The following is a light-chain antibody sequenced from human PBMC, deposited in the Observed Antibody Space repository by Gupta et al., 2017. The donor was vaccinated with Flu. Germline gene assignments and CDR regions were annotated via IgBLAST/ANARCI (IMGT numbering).Light chain of an antibody. CDR1: RLGNKY. CDR2: QDN. V-gene: IGLV3-1*01. J-gene: IGLJ3*02. CDR3: QAWDNSTVV. Sequence: SHEATQPPPAPASPGQTASITCSGDRLGNKYVCWYQQKPGQSPILVIYQDNKRPSGIPERFSGSKSGTTATLTISGTQAMDESDYYCQAWDNSTVVFGGGTKLTVL.